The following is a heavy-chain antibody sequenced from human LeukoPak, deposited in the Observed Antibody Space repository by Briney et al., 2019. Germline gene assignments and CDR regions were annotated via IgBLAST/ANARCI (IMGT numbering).Heavy chain of an antibody. J-gene: IGHJ4*02. D-gene: IGHD6-19*01. CDR3: AKDQTYSSGWFDY. Sequence: GGSLRLSCAASGFTFSSYAMSWVRQAPGKGLEWVSAISGSGGSTYYADSVKGRFTISRDNSKNALYLQMNSLRAEDTAVYYCAKDQTYSSGWFDYWGQGTLVTVSS. CDR2: ISGSGGST. CDR1: GFTFSSYA. V-gene: IGHV3-23*01.